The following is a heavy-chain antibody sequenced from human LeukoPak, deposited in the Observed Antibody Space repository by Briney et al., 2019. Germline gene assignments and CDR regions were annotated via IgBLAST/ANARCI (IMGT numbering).Heavy chain of an antibody. Sequence: GGSLRLSCAASGFTLSCSAMQWVRPASGKGLEWVGRIRTETNSFVTAYAASVEGRFTITRDDSQNTTYLQMNSLKTEDTAVYYCTRHGRGSLNVFDVWGQGTMVTVSP. CDR3: TRHGRGSLNVFDV. CDR1: GFTLSCSA. J-gene: IGHJ3*01. CDR2: IRTETNSFVT. D-gene: IGHD1-26*01. V-gene: IGHV3-73*01.